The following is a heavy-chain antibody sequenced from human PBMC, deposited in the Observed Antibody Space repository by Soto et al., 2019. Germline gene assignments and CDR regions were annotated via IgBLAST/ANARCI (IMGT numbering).Heavy chain of an antibody. V-gene: IGHV4-59*08. CDR1: GGSISSYY. Sequence: QVQLQESGPGLVKPSETLSLTCTVSGGSISSYYWSWIRQPPGKGLEWIGYIYYSGSTNYNPSLKRRATISVDTSKNQFSLKLSSVTAADTAVYYCARLVRYCSGGSCYFTRDAFDIWGQGTMVTVSS. D-gene: IGHD2-15*01. CDR3: ARLVRYCSGGSCYFTRDAFDI. J-gene: IGHJ3*02. CDR2: IYYSGST.